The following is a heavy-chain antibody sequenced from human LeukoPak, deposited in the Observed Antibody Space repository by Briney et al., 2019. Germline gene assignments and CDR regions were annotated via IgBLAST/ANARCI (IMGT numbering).Heavy chain of an antibody. V-gene: IGHV3-53*01. D-gene: IGHD4-17*01. J-gene: IGHJ4*02. CDR3: AKGTMVTTYNWDH. CDR2: IYSGGST. Sequence: GGSLRLSCAASGLTVSSNYMSWVRQAPGKGLEWVSVIYSGGSTYYADSVKGRFTISRHNSKNTLYLQMNSLRAEDTAVYYCAKGTMVTTYNWDHWGQGTLVTVSS. CDR1: GLTVSSNY.